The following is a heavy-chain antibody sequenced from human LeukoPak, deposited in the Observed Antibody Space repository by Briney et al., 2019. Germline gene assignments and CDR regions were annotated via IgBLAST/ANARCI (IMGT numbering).Heavy chain of an antibody. Sequence: SETLSLTCTVPGHSISSGSYYRRWLRQPAGKGLERIGRIYTSGSTNYNPSLKSRVTISVDTSKNQFSLKLSSVTAADTAVYYCARGEVDDFWSGYFGGMDVWGQGTTVTVSS. V-gene: IGHV4-61*02. D-gene: IGHD3-3*01. CDR2: IYTSGST. CDR1: GHSISSGSYY. J-gene: IGHJ6*02. CDR3: ARGEVDDFWSGYFGGMDV.